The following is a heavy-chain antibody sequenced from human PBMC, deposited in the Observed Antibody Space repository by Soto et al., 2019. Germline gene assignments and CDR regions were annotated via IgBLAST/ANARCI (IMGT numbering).Heavy chain of an antibody. CDR1: GFTFSSFG. CDR2: ISYDGIDK. V-gene: IGHV3-30*18. Sequence: QVQLVESGGGVVQPERSLRLSCAASGFTFSSFGIHWVRQAPGKGLEWVAVISYDGIDKNYGDSVKGRFTISRENSKNMVYLQMNSLRAEDTAVYYCAKDLREMATIRPDYWGQGILVTVSS. J-gene: IGHJ4*02. CDR3: AKDLREMATIRPDY. D-gene: IGHD5-12*01.